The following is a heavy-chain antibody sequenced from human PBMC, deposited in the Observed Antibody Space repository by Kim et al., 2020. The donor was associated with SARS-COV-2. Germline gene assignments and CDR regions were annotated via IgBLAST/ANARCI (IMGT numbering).Heavy chain of an antibody. V-gene: IGHV3-11*04. Sequence: ADSVKGRFTISRDNAKNSLYLQMNSLRAEDTAVYYCARGAYSYGYDGMDVLGQGTTVTVSS. CDR3: ARGAYSYGYDGMDV. D-gene: IGHD5-18*01. J-gene: IGHJ6*02.